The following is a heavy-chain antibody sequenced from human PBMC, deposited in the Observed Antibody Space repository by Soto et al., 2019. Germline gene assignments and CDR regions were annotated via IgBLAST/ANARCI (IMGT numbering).Heavy chain of an antibody. CDR3: ARATGYSYGGFDY. J-gene: IGHJ4*02. V-gene: IGHV3-21*01. Sequence: EVQLVESGGGLVKPGGSLRLSCAASGFTFSSYSMNWVRQAPGKGLEWVSSISSSSSYIYYADSVKGRFTISRDNAKNSLYLQMNSLRADDTAVYYCARATGYSYGGFDYWGQGTLVTVSS. CDR1: GFTFSSYS. D-gene: IGHD5-18*01. CDR2: ISSSSSYI.